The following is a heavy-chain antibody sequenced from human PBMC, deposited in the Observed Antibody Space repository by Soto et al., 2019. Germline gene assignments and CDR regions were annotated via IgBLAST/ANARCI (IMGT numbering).Heavy chain of an antibody. D-gene: IGHD2-2*02. CDR2: IIPNSGTA. CDR3: ARGGYCSTTSCYTGEDY. CDR1: GGTFSHQA. J-gene: IGHJ4*02. V-gene: IGHV1-69*01. Sequence: QVQLVQSGAEVKKPGSSVKVSCKATGGTFSHQAISWVRQAPGQGLEWMGGIIPNSGTANYAQKFQGRVTITADESTNTAYMYLGSMRSEDTAVYYCARGGYCSTTSCYTGEDYWGQGTLVTVSS.